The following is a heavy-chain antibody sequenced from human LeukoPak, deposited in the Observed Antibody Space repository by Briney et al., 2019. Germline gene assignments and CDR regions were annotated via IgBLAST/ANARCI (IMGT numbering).Heavy chain of an antibody. D-gene: IGHD6-19*01. V-gene: IGHV3-30*03. Sequence: QPGGSLRLSCTASGFTFSSYGMHWVRQAPGKGLEWVAVISYDGSNKYYADSVKGRFTISRDNSKNTLYLQMNSLRAEDTAVYYCARDKRSGWYLFDYWGQGTLVTVSS. CDR2: ISYDGSNK. CDR1: GFTFSSYG. CDR3: ARDKRSGWYLFDY. J-gene: IGHJ4*02.